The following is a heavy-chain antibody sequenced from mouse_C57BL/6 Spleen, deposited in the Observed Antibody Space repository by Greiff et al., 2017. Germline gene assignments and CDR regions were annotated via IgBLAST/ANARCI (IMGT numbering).Heavy chain of an antibody. Sequence: VQLQQPGAELVMPGASVKLSCKASGYTFTSYWMHWVKQRPGQGLEWIGEIDPSDSYTNYNQKFKGKSTLTVDKSSSTAYMQLSSLTSEDSAVYYCARSMVTHWYFDVWGTGTTVTVSS. J-gene: IGHJ1*03. V-gene: IGHV1-69*01. CDR2: IDPSDSYT. D-gene: IGHD2-2*01. CDR3: ARSMVTHWYFDV. CDR1: GYTFTSYW.